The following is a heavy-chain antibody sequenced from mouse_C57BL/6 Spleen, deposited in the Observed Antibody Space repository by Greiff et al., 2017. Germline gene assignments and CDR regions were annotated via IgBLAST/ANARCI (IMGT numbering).Heavy chain of an antibody. D-gene: IGHD1-1*01. CDR3: ARRITTGMDY. V-gene: IGHV2-2*01. J-gene: IGHJ4*01. Sequence: VQLKESGPGLVQPSQCLSITCTASGFSLTSYWVHWVRQSPGKGLEWLGVIWSGGSTDDNAAFISRLSISKDNSKSQVFFKMNRLQADDTAIYYCARRITTGMDYWGQGTSVTVSS. CDR2: IWSGGST. CDR1: GFSLTSYW.